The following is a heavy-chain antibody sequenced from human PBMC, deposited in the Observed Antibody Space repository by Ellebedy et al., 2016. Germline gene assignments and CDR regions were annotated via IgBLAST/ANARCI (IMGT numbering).Heavy chain of an antibody. D-gene: IGHD1-26*01. V-gene: IGHV4-39*01. CDR1: GGSVRSSSYY. CDR3: ARHVKVLRGTPHYYFDL. J-gene: IGHJ2*01. CDR2: MYYRGST. Sequence: SETLSLXXTVSGGSVRSSSYYWDWIRQPPGKGLEWIGSMYYRGSTFYNPSLRSRVTMSADTSKNQFSLNLSSVTAADTAEYHCARHVKVLRGTPHYYFDLWGPGTLVTVSS.